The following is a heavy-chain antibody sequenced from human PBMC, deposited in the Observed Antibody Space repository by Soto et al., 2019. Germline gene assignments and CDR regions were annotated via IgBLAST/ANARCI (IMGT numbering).Heavy chain of an antibody. Sequence: ASVKVSCKASGGTFSSYAISWVRQAPGQGLEWMGGIIPIFGTANYAQKFQGRVTITADKSTSTAYMGLSSLRSEDTAVYYCARVVEIGLVATTNYYYYGMDVWGQGTTVTVSS. CDR1: GGTFSSYA. V-gene: IGHV1-69*06. CDR2: IIPIFGTA. CDR3: ARVVEIGLVATTNYYYYGMDV. D-gene: IGHD5-12*01. J-gene: IGHJ6*02.